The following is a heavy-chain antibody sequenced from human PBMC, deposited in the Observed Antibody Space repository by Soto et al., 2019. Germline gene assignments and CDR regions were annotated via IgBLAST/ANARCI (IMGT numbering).Heavy chain of an antibody. CDR1: GGSISSSSYY. V-gene: IGHV4-39*01. Sequence: QLQLQELGPGLVKPSETLSLTCTVSGGSISSSSYYWGWIRQPPGKGLEWIGSIYYSGSTYYNPSLKSRVTISVDTSKNQFSRKLSSVTAADTAVYYCARRHSSSEDYWGQGTLVTVSS. J-gene: IGHJ4*02. CDR2: IYYSGST. D-gene: IGHD6-6*01. CDR3: ARRHSSSEDY.